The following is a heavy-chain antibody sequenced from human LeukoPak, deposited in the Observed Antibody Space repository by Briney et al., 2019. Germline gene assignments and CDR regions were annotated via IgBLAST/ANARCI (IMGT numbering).Heavy chain of an antibody. D-gene: IGHD5-18*01. V-gene: IGHV4-39*07. CDR3: ASNVDTTMNLLPDY. CDR2: IYYSGST. Sequence: SETLSLTCTVSGGSISTSSYYWGWIRQPPGKGLEWIGSIYYSGSTYYNPSLKSRVTISVGTSKNQFSLKLSSMTAADTAVYYCASNVDTTMNLLPDYWGQGTLVTVSS. J-gene: IGHJ4*02. CDR1: GGSISTSSYY.